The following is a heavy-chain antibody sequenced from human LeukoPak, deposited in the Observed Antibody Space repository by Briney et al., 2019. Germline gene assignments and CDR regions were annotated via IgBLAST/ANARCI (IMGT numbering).Heavy chain of an antibody. D-gene: IGHD3-10*01. Sequence: PSETLSLTCAVYVGSFSGYYWSWIRQPPGKGLEWMGEINHSGSTNYNPSLKSRVTISVDTSKKQFSLKLSSVTAADTAVYYCARTYYYGSGSYRGVPFDIWGQGTMVTVSS. CDR3: ARTYYYGSGSYRGVPFDI. CDR1: VGSFSGYY. CDR2: INHSGST. J-gene: IGHJ3*02. V-gene: IGHV4-34*01.